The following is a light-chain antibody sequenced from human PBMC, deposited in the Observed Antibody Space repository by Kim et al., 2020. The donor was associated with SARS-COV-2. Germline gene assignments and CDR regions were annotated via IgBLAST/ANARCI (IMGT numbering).Light chain of an antibody. Sequence: GQSITISCTGTSSDVGGYTYVAWYQQHPGKAPILMIYDVSKRPSGVSNRFSGSKSGNTASLTISGLQAEDEADYYCSSYTSSSTPGFGGGTQLTVL. V-gene: IGLV2-14*04. CDR2: DVS. J-gene: IGLJ3*02. CDR1: SSDVGGYTY. CDR3: SSYTSSSTPG.